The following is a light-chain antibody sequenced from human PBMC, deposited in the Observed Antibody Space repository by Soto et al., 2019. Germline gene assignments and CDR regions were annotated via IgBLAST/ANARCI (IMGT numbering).Light chain of an antibody. V-gene: IGLV1-44*01. CDR3: AAWDDSLNGPV. CDR1: SSNIGGNT. J-gene: IGLJ2*01. CDR2: GNT. Sequence: QSVLTQPPSASGTPGQRVTISCSGSSSNIGGNTVNWYQQLPGTAPKLLIFGNTQQPSGVPDRFSGSKSGTSASLAISGLQSEDEADYSCAAWDDSLNGPVFGGGTKLTVL.